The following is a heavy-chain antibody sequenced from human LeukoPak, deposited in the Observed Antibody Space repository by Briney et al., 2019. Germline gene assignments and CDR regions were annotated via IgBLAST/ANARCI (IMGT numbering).Heavy chain of an antibody. CDR3: ARDTSGYNLLGAFDI. Sequence: SETLSLTCAVSGGSISSSNWWSWVRQPPGKGLEWIGEIYHSGSTNYNPSLKSRVTISVDKSKNQFSLKLNSVTAADTVVYYCARDTSGYNLLGAFDIWGQGTMVTVSS. D-gene: IGHD5-12*01. CDR2: IYHSGST. J-gene: IGHJ3*02. CDR1: GGSISSSNW. V-gene: IGHV4-4*02.